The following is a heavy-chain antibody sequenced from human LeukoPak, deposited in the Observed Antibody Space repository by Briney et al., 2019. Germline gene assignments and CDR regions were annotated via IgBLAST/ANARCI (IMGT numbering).Heavy chain of an antibody. CDR1: GGTFSSYA. V-gene: IGHV1-69*06. J-gene: IGHJ4*02. CDR3: ARGAPREYQLLNY. D-gene: IGHD2-2*01. Sequence: SVKVSCKASGGTFSSYAISWVRQAPGQGLEWMGGIIPIFGTANYAQKFQGRVTITADKSTSTAYMELSSLRSEDTAVYYCARGAPREYQLLNYWGQGTLVTVSS. CDR2: IIPIFGTA.